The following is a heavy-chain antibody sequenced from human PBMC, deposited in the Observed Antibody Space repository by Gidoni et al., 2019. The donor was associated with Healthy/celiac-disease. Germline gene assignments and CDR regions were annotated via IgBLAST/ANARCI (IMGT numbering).Heavy chain of an antibody. CDR2: ISGSGGST. V-gene: IGHV3-23*01. CDR1: GFTFRSYA. J-gene: IGHJ4*02. Sequence: EVQLLESGGGLVQPVGSLRLSCAASGFTFRSYAVSWVRQAPGKGMEWVSSISGSGGSTYYADSVKGRFTISRDNSKNTLYLQMNSLRAEDTAVYYCAGGGGGVAGIDYWGQGTLVTVSS. CDR3: AGGGGGVAGIDY. D-gene: IGHD6-19*01.